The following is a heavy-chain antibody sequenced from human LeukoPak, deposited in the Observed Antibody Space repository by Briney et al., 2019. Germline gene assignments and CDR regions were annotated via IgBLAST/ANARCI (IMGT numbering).Heavy chain of an antibody. D-gene: IGHD2-2*01. CDR2: ISAYNGNT. J-gene: IGHJ6*02. CDR3: ARTGYCSSTSCYEIRFYGMDV. Sequence: VASVKVSCKASGYTFTSYGISWVRQAPGQGLEWMGWISAYNGNTNYAQKLQGRVIMTTDTSTSTAYMELRSLRSDDTAVYYCARTGYCSSTSCYEIRFYGMDVWGQGTTVTVSS. V-gene: IGHV1-18*01. CDR1: GYTFTSYG.